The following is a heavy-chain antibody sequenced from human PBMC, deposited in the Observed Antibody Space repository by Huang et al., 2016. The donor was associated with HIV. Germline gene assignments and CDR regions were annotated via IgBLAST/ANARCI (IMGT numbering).Heavy chain of an antibody. Sequence: QVQLVASGGGVVQPGRSLRLSCAASGFTFSNYGVHWVRQAPGKGLEWVAAISYDGSYKYYSDSVKGRFTISRDDSQNTLYLQMSSLRAEDTAVYFCAKDREDSAYQLDYWGQGTRVTVSS. CDR3: AKDREDSAYQLDY. V-gene: IGHV3-30*18. CDR1: GFTFSNYG. D-gene: IGHD5-12*01. CDR2: ISYDGSYK. J-gene: IGHJ4*02.